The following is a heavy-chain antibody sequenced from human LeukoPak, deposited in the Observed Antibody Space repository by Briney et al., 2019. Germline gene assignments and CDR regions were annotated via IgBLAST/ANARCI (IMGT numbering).Heavy chain of an antibody. V-gene: IGHV3-11*01. J-gene: IGHJ4*02. CDR2: ISSSGSTI. CDR3: ARGVDTAMAIDFDY. D-gene: IGHD5-18*01. Sequence: GGPLRLSCAASGFTFSDYYMSWIRQAPGKGLEWVSYISSSGSTIYYADSVKGRFTISRDNAKNSLYLQMNNLRAEDTAVYYCARGVDTAMAIDFDYWGQGTLVTVSS. CDR1: GFTFSDYY.